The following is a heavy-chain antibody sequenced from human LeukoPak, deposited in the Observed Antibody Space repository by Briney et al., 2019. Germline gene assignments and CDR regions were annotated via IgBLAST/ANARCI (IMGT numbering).Heavy chain of an antibody. Sequence: PLETLSLTCSVSGDSISNYYWSWIRQPPGKGLEWIGRIYTSGSTNYNPSLKSRVTMSVDTSKNQFSLKLSSVTAADTAVYYCARGRGIAVALWWFDPWGQGTLVTVSS. V-gene: IGHV4-4*07. J-gene: IGHJ5*02. CDR1: GDSISNYY. CDR2: IYTSGST. CDR3: ARGRGIAVALWWFDP. D-gene: IGHD6-19*01.